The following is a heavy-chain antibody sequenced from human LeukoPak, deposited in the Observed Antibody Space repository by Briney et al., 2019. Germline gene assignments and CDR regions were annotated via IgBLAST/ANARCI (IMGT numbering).Heavy chain of an antibody. Sequence: ASVKVSCKASGFTFTSSAVQWVRQARGQRLEWIGWIVVGSGNPNYAQKFQERVTITRDMSTSTAYMELSSLRSEDTAVYYCAASPDYYDSSGYSYYFDYWGQGTLVTVSS. V-gene: IGHV1-58*01. J-gene: IGHJ4*02. CDR3: AASPDYYDSSGYSYYFDY. CDR2: IVVGSGNP. CDR1: GFTFTSSA. D-gene: IGHD3-22*01.